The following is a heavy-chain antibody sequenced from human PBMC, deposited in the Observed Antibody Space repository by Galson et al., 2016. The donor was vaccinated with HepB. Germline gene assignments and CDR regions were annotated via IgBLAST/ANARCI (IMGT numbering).Heavy chain of an antibody. CDR3: ATYQEGSGRAWFDP. CDR2: LNAYNGNT. CDR1: GHTFISNS. J-gene: IGHJ5*02. V-gene: IGHV1-18*04. Sequence: SVKVSCKASGHTFISNSVTWVRQAPGQGLEWMGWLNAYNGNTHYAQNLQGRVTMTTETSTNTAYMELRSLRPDDTAVYYCATYQEGSGRAWFDPRGQGTLVTVSS. D-gene: IGHD3-10*01.